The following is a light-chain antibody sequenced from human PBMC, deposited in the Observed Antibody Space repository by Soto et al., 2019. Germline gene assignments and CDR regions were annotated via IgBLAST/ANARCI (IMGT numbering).Light chain of an antibody. CDR3: EKYNSAPWT. Sequence: DIQMTQSPSSLSASVGDRVTITCRASQGISNYLAWYQQQPGKVPKLLIYVASTLQSGAPSRFSGSGSGTDFTLTISSLQPEDVATYYGEKYNSAPWTFGQGTKVEIK. CDR2: VAS. V-gene: IGKV1-27*01. J-gene: IGKJ1*01. CDR1: QGISNY.